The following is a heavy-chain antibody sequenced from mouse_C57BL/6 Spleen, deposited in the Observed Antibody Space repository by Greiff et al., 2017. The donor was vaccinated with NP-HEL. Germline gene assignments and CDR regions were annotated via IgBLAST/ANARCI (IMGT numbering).Heavy chain of an antibody. J-gene: IGHJ3*01. V-gene: IGHV3-6*01. CDR2: ISYDGSN. CDR3: ERKETYYSNPWFAY. D-gene: IGHD2-5*01. Sequence: EVHLVESGPGLVKPSQSLSLTCSVTGYSITSGYYWNWIRQFPGNKLEWMGYISYDGSNNYNPSLKNRISITRDTSKNQCFLKLKSVTTEDTATYYDERKETYYSNPWFAYWGQGTLVTVSA. CDR1: GYSITSGYY.